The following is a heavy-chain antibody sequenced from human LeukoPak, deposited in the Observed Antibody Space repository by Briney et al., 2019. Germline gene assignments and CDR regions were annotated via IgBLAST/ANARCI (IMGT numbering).Heavy chain of an antibody. J-gene: IGHJ3*02. CDR3: AKAHRSSWYYDAFDM. D-gene: IGHD6-13*01. CDR2: ISGSGGST. V-gene: IGHV3-23*01. CDR1: GFSFSNNA. Sequence: GGSLRLSCAASGFSFSNNAMSWVRQAPGKGLEWVSGISGSGGSTDYADSVKGRFTISRDNSKNTLYLQMNSLRAEDTAVYYCAKAHRSSWYYDAFDMWGQGKMVTVSS.